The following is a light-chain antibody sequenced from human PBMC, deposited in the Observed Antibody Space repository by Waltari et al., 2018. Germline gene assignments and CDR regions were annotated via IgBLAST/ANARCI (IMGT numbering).Light chain of an antibody. V-gene: IGKV4-1*01. J-gene: IGKJ2*01. Sequence: DIVMTQSPDSLAVSLGERATINCKSSQTVLYSSNNKNYLAWYQQKPGQPPKLVIDWASTRESGVPDRFSASGSGTDFNFTISSLQAEDVAVYYCQQYYTSPYTFAQGTKLEI. CDR1: QTVLYSSNNKNY. CDR2: WAS. CDR3: QQYYTSPYT.